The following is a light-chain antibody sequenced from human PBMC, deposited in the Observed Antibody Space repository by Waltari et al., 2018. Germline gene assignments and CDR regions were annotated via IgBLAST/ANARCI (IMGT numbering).Light chain of an antibody. CDR1: QTLINW. J-gene: IGKJ1*01. V-gene: IGKV1-5*03. Sequence: DIQMTQSPSTLDASLGDRVTITCRASQTLINWLARYQQKPGKARKLMFYKASSLENGVPSRFRGSGAGTEFSLTISSLQPEDSATYYCQKYYTYWTFGQGTKVDIK. CDR2: KAS. CDR3: QKYYTYWT.